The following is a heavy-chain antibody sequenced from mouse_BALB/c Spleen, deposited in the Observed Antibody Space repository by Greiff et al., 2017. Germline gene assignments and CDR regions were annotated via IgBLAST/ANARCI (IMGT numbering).Heavy chain of an antibody. CDR1: GFNIKDYY. Sequence: EVKLLESGAELVRSGASVKLSCTASGFNIKDYYMHWVKQRPEQGLEWIGWIDPENGDTEYAPKFQGKATMTADTSSNTAYLQLSSLTSEDTAVYYCNAWVTTVVAPDYWGQGTTLTVSS. D-gene: IGHD1-1*01. J-gene: IGHJ2*01. V-gene: IGHV14-4*02. CDR2: IDPENGDT. CDR3: NAWVTTVVAPDY.